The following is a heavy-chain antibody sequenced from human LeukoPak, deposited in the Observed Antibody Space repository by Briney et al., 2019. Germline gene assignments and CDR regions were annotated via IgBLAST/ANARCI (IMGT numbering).Heavy chain of an antibody. CDR3: ARGPLINSRGRHAHFDF. V-gene: IGHV1-2*02. D-gene: IGHD3-22*01. CDR1: GYAFTSYY. CDR2: INPNSGDT. Sequence: ASVKVSCKASGYAFTSYYIQWVRQAPGQGLECMGWINPNSGDTHFARNFQDTVAMTRDTSITTVYMSLTRLTSADTAVYYGARGPLINSRGRHAHFDFWGQGTGVTVSS. J-gene: IGHJ4*02.